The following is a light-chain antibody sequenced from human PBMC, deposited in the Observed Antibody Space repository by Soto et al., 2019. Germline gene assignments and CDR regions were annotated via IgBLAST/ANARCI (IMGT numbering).Light chain of an antibody. J-gene: IGKJ3*01. CDR2: AAS. V-gene: IGKV1-12*01. CDR1: LGISSS. Sequence: DIQMTQSPSSVSASVGDSVTITCRASLGISSSLAWYQQKPRKAPKLLIYAASTLQSGVSSRFSGSGSGTDFTLTISSLQPEDFATYYCQHAKSFPPTFGPGTKVDIK. CDR3: QHAKSFPPT.